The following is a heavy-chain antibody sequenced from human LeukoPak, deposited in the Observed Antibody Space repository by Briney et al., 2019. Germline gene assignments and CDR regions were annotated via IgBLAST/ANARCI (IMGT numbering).Heavy chain of an antibody. CDR3: AREIGVRGVIIRYYYMDV. D-gene: IGHD3-10*02. CDR1: GFTFSSYW. Sequence: PGGSLRLSCAASGFTFSSYWMSWVRQAPGKGLEWVANIKQDGSEKYYMDSVKGRFTISRDNAKNSLYLQMNSLRAEDTALYYCAREIGVRGVIIRYYYMDVWGKGTTVTVSS. CDR2: IKQDGSEK. V-gene: IGHV3-7*03. J-gene: IGHJ6*03.